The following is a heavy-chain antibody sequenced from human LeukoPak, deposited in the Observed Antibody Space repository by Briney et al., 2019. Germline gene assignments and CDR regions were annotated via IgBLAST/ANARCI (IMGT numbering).Heavy chain of an antibody. CDR3: AIGITGTTSFDY. J-gene: IGHJ4*02. CDR2: IIPIFGTA. Sequence: SVKVSCKASGGTFSSYAFSWVRQAPGQGLEWMGGIIPIFGTANYAQKFQGRVMITADESTSTAYMELSSLRSEDTAVYYCAIGITGTTSFDYWGQGTLVTVSS. D-gene: IGHD1-7*01. V-gene: IGHV1-69*13. CDR1: GGTFSSYA.